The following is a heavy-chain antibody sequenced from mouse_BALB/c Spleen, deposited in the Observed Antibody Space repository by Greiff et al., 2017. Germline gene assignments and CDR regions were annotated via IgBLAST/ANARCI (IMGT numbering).Heavy chain of an antibody. J-gene: IGHJ2*01. CDR1: GFTFSSFG. Sequence: EVQGVESGGGLVQPGGSRKLSCAASGFTFSSFGMHWVRQAPEKGLEWVAYISSGSSTIYYADTVKGRFTISRDNPKNTLFLQMTSLRSEDTAMYYCARSGWLLLYFDYWGQGTTLTVSS. D-gene: IGHD2-3*01. CDR2: ISSGSSTI. CDR3: ARSGWLLLYFDY. V-gene: IGHV5-17*02.